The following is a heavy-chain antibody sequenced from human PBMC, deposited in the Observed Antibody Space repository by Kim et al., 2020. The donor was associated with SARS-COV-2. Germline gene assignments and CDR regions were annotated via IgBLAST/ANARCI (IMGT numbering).Heavy chain of an antibody. CDR2: IGTAGDT. D-gene: IGHD6-13*01. Sequence: GGSLRLSCAASGFTFSSYDMHWVRQATGKGLEWVSAIGTAGDTYYPGSVKGRFTISRENAKNSLYLQMNSLRAGDTAVYYCARSKGLGSSSWYENTGFDYWGQGTLVTVSS. CDR1: GFTFSSYD. V-gene: IGHV3-13*04. J-gene: IGHJ4*02. CDR3: ARSKGLGSSSWYENTGFDY.